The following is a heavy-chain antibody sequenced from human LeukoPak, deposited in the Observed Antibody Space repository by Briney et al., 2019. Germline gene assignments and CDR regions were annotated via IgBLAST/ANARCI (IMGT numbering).Heavy chain of an antibody. J-gene: IGHJ4*02. Sequence: PSETLSLTCAVYGGSFSGYYWSWIRQPPGKGLEWIGEINHSGSTNYNPSLKSRVTISVDKSNNQFSLNLSSVTAADTAVYYCARGDGDYQPWGQGTLVTVSS. CDR3: ARGDGDYQP. D-gene: IGHD4-17*01. V-gene: IGHV4-34*01. CDR2: INHSGST. CDR1: GGSFSGYY.